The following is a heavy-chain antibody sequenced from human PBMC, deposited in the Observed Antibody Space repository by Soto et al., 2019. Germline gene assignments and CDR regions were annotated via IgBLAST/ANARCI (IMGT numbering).Heavy chain of an antibody. CDR1: GGSIGSVDYY. D-gene: IGHD2-2*01. CDR3: ARDSIVSIPAAGGWFDP. Sequence: QVQLQESGPGLVKPSQTLSLTCTVSGGSIGSVDYYWSWIRQHPGKGLEWIGYIYYSGTTHYNPSLTSRMTISVDTSKNQFSLKLSSVTAADTAVYYCARDSIVSIPAAGGWFDPWGQGTLVTVSS. V-gene: IGHV4-31*03. J-gene: IGHJ5*02. CDR2: IYYSGTT.